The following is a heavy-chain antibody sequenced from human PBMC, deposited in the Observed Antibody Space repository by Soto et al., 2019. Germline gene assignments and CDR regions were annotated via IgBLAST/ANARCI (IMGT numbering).Heavy chain of an antibody. CDR1: GGSINTYY. J-gene: IGHJ4*01. V-gene: IGHV4-4*07. CDR3: SRGPGGFGEFSLDY. CDR2: IYSCGST. D-gene: IGHD3-10*01. Sequence: QVQLQEWGPGLVKPSETLSLTCTVSGGSINTYYWSWIRQAAGKGLEWIGRIYSCGSTNYNPSLMSPVSVAVYMSKNHFSLKLSSVSAGDTAVYYCSRGPGGFGEFSLDYWGHGTLVTVSS.